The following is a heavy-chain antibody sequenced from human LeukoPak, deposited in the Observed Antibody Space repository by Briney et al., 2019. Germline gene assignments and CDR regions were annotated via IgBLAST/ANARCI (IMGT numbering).Heavy chain of an antibody. CDR3: ARFKGSYYFSFDY. CDR2: IYTGDPDT. J-gene: IGHJ4*02. V-gene: IGHV5-51*01. D-gene: IGHD1-26*01. CDR1: GYSFTGYG. Sequence: RGESLKISCKGSGYSFTGYGIGWVRQMPGKGLEWIGIIYTGDPDTSYSHSFQGQVTISADNSISTAYLQWSSLKASDTAMYYCARFKGSYYFSFDYWGQGTLVTVSS.